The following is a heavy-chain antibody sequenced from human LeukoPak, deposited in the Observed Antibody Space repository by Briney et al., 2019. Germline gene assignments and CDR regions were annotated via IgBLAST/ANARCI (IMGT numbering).Heavy chain of an antibody. CDR3: ARDQGLRYLDY. J-gene: IGHJ4*02. CDR1: GYTFTSYD. Sequence: ASVTVSCKASGYTFTSYDINWVRQAPGQGLEWMGWMNPNSGNTGYAQKFQGRVTITADESTSTAYMELSSLRSEDTAVYYCARDQGLRYLDYWGQGTLVTVSS. CDR2: MNPNSGNT. D-gene: IGHD3-9*01. V-gene: IGHV1-8*03.